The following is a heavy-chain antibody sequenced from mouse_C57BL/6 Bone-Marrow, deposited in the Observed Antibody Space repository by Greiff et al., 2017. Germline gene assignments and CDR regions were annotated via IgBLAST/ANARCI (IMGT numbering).Heavy chain of an antibody. CDR3: ARSSIGCGSSYKDY. V-gene: IGHV1-81*01. J-gene: IGHJ2*01. CDR1: GYTFTSYG. Sequence: VMLVESGAELARPGASVKLSCKASGYTFTSYGISWVKQRTGQGLEWIGEIYPRGGNTYYNEKFKGKATLTADKSSSTAYMELRSLTSEDSAVYFCARSSIGCGSSYKDYWGQGTTLTVSS. CDR2: IYPRGGNT. D-gene: IGHD1-1*01.